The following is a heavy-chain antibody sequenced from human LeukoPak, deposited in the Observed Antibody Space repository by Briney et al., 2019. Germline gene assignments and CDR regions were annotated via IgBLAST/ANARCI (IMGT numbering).Heavy chain of an antibody. CDR2: TYYRSKWFN. CDR1: GDSVSSNSAA. D-gene: IGHD2-15*01. Sequence: SQTLSLTCAISGDSVSSNSAAWNWIRQSPSRGLEWLGRTYYRSKWFNDYAESVKSRIIINPDTSKNQFSLQLNSVTPEDTAVYYCAREPVAATLSDAFDIWGQGTMVTVSS. J-gene: IGHJ3*02. V-gene: IGHV6-1*01. CDR3: AREPVAATLSDAFDI.